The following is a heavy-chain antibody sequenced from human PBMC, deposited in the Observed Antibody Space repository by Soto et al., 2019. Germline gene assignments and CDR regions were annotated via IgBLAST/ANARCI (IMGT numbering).Heavy chain of an antibody. D-gene: IGHD6-19*01. CDR3: ARGRAGAGTGDY. V-gene: IGHV4-4*02. CDR1: GGSSSSSNW. Sequence: QVQLQESGPGLVKPSGTLSLTCAVSGGSSSSSNWWSWVRQPPGKGLEWIGEIYHSGSTNYNPSRKSRVTLSVDTSKNQFSLKLSSVTAADTAVDYCARGRAGAGTGDYWCQGTLVTVSS. J-gene: IGHJ4*02. CDR2: IYHSGST.